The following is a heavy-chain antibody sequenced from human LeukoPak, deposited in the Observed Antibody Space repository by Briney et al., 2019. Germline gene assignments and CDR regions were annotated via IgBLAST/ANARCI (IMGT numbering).Heavy chain of an antibody. CDR2: INPSGGST. CDR1: GYTLTELS. CDR3: ARARPGYCSSTSCSLFDY. Sequence: GASVKVSCKVSGYTLTELSMHWVRQAPGKGLEWMGIINPSGGSTSYAQKFQGRVTMTRDTSTSTVYMELSSLRSEDTAVYYCARARPGYCSSTSCSLFDYWGQGTLVTVSS. D-gene: IGHD2-2*01. J-gene: IGHJ4*02. V-gene: IGHV1-46*01.